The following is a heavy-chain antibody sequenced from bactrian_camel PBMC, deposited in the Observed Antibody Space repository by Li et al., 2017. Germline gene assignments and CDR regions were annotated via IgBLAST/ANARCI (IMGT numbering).Heavy chain of an antibody. CDR1: GDTDGTKC. V-gene: IGHV3S53*01. CDR3: ARTNEYSERIAAGPTI. D-gene: IGHD4*01. CDR2: ISDNLGYRQ. J-gene: IGHJ4*01. Sequence: HVQLVESGGGSVKAGGSLRLSCSISGDTDGTKCMGWFRQAPGKEREWVATISDNLGYRQLYADSVKGRFTISRDNAENTVYLQMDSLKAEDTALYYCARTNEYSERIAAGPTIWGQGTQVTVS.